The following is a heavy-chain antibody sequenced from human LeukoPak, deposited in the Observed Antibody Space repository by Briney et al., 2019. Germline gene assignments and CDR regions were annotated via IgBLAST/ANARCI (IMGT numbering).Heavy chain of an antibody. D-gene: IGHD2-21*02. Sequence: GRSLRLSCAASGFTFSRYGMHWVRQAPGEGLEWVAVILYDGSNKYYADSVKGRFTLSRDNSKNTLYLQMNSLRAEDTAVYYCAKDHEPYCGGDCFNGDYWGQGTLVTVSS. CDR3: AKDHEPYCGGDCFNGDY. CDR2: ILYDGSNK. J-gene: IGHJ4*02. CDR1: GFTFSRYG. V-gene: IGHV3-30*18.